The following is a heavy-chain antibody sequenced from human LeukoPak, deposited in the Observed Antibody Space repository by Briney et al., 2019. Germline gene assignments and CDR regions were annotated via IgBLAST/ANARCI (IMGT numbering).Heavy chain of an antibody. CDR1: GFTFSSYW. J-gene: IGHJ4*02. Sequence: GALRLSCAASGFTFSSYWMHWVRQAPGKGLVWVSRINSDGSSTSYADSVKGRFTISRDNAKNSLYLQMNSLRAEDTAVYYCARGYSGYDVYYFDYWGQGTLVTVSS. D-gene: IGHD5-12*01. CDR3: ARGYSGYDVYYFDY. CDR2: INSDGSST. V-gene: IGHV3-74*01.